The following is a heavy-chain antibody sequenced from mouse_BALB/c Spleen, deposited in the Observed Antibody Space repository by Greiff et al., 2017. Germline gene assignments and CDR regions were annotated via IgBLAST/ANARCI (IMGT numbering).Heavy chain of an antibody. CDR2: IFPGSGNT. CDR3: ARYASLYYGYD. Sequence: QVQLQQSGPELVKPGASVKISCKASGYSFTSYYIHWVKQRPGQGLEWIGWIFPGSGNTKYNEKFKGKATLTADTSSSTAYMQLSSLTSEDSAVYFCARYASLYYGYDWGQGTTLTVSS. V-gene: IGHV1-66*01. D-gene: IGHD2-2*01. CDR1: GYSFTSYY. J-gene: IGHJ2*01.